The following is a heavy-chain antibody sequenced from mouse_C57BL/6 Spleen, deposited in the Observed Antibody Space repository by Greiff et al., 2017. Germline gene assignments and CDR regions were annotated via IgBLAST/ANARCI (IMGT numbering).Heavy chain of an antibody. V-gene: IGHV3-6*01. Sequence: EVKLMESGPGLVKPSQSLSLTCSVTGYSITSGYYWNWIRQFPGNKLEWMGYISYDGSNNYNPSLKNRISITRDTSKNQFFLKLNSVTTEDTATYYCAREVLSYFDYWGQGTTLTVSS. J-gene: IGHJ2*01. CDR3: AREVLSYFDY. D-gene: IGHD2-14*01. CDR2: ISYDGSN. CDR1: GYSITSGYY.